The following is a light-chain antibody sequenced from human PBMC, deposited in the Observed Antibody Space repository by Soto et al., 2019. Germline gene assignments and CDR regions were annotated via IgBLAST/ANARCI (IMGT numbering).Light chain of an antibody. V-gene: IGKV3-20*01. J-gene: IGKJ4*01. CDR2: GAS. CDR1: QSVSSSY. CDR3: QQYGSSPRDT. Sequence: EIVLTQSPGTLSLSPGERATLSCRASQSVSSSYLAWYQQKPGQAPRLLIYGASSRATGIPDTFSGSGSGTDFTLTISRLEPEDFAVYYCQQYGSSPRDTFGGGTKVEIK.